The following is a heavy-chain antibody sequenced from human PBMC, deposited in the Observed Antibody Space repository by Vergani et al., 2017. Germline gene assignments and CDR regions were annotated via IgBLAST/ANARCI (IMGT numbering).Heavy chain of an antibody. CDR3: ARGAQYCSSTSCYTSPFDY. Sequence: QVQLQQWGAGLLKPSETLSLTCAVYGGSFSGYYWSWIRQPPGKGLEWIGEINHSGSTNYNPSLKSRVTISVDTSKNQFSLKLSSVTAADTAVYYCARGAQYCSSTSCYTSPFDYWGQGTLVTVYS. V-gene: IGHV4-34*01. J-gene: IGHJ4*02. D-gene: IGHD2-2*02. CDR1: GGSFSGYY. CDR2: INHSGST.